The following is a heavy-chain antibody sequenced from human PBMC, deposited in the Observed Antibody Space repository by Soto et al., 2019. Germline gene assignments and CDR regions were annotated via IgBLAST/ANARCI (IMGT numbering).Heavy chain of an antibody. V-gene: IGHV4-34*01. J-gene: IGHJ5*02. CDR1: GGSFSGYY. D-gene: IGHD3-10*01. CDR3: ARALGSGSYFWFWFDP. CDR2: INHSGST. Sequence: QVQLQQWGAGLLKPSETLSLTCAVYGGSFSGYYWSWIRQPPGKGLEWIGEINHSGSTNYNPSLKSRVTISVDTSKNQFSLKLSSVPAADTAVYYCARALGSGSYFWFWFDPWGQGTLVTVSS.